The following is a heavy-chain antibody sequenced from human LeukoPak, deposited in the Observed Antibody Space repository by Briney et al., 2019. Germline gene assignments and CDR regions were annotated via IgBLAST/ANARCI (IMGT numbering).Heavy chain of an antibody. D-gene: IGHD3-10*01. CDR1: GYTFTSYG. CDR2: ISVYNANT. J-gene: IGHJ4*02. V-gene: IGHV1-18*01. CDR3: ARQTFGEDLDY. Sequence: GASVKVSCKASGYTFTSYGISWVRQAPGQGLEWMAWISVYNANTKYAQKLQDRVTMTTDTSTSTAYMELRSLRSDDTAVYYCARQTFGEDLDYWGQGTLVTVSS.